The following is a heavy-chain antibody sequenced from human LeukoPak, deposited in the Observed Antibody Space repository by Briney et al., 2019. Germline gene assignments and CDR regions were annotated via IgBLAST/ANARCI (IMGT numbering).Heavy chain of an antibody. J-gene: IGHJ3*02. CDR3: ARQPRATTFDAFDI. D-gene: IGHD1-26*01. V-gene: IGHV4-39*01. Sequence: SETLSLTCAVYGGSFSGYYWGWIRQPPGKGLEWIGSIYYSGSTYYNPSFKSRVTISVDTSKNQFSLKLSSVTAADTAVYYCARQPRATTFDAFDIWGQGTMVTVSS. CDR1: GGSFSGYY. CDR2: IYYSGST.